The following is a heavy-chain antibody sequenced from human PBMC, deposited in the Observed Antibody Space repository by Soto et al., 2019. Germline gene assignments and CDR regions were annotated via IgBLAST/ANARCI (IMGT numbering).Heavy chain of an antibody. Sequence: PSETLSLTCTVSGGSISSYYWSWIRQPPGKGLEWIGYIYYSGSTNYNPSLKSRVTMSVDTSKNQFSLKLSSVTAAGTAVYYCARNVLWFGRPYYFDYWGQGSLVTVSS. CDR1: GGSISSYY. V-gene: IGHV4-59*01. J-gene: IGHJ4*02. CDR2: IYYSGST. CDR3: ARNVLWFGRPYYFDY. D-gene: IGHD3-10*01.